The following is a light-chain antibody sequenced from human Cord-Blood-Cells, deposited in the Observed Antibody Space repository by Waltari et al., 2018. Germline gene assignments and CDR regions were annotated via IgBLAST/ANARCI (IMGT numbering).Light chain of an antibody. Sequence: IQMTQSTSSLSASVGDRVTITCLASQSISSYLNWYQQKPGKAPKLLIYAASSLQSGVQSRFSGSGSGTDFTLTISSLQPEDFATYYCQQSYSTPWTFGQGTKVEIK. V-gene: IGKV1-39*01. CDR2: AAS. J-gene: IGKJ1*01. CDR1: QSISSY. CDR3: QQSYSTPWT.